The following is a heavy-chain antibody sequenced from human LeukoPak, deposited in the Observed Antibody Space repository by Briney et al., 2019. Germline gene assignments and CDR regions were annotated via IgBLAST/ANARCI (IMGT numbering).Heavy chain of an antibody. CDR2: INPNSGGT. CDR3: ARADRLHGGPYLIGP. D-gene: IGHD2-21*01. V-gene: IGHV1-2*02. CDR1: GYSFTDYY. J-gene: IGHJ5*02. Sequence: ASVKVSCKTSGYSFTDYYMHWVRQAPGQGLEWMGWINPNSGGTSSAQKFQGRVTMARDTSITTVYMEVRWLTSDDTAIYYCARADRLHGGPYLIGPWGLGTLVTVSS.